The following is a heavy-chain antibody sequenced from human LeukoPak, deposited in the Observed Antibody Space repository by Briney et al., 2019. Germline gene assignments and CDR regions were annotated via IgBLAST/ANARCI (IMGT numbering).Heavy chain of an antibody. V-gene: IGHV3-30*04. CDR3: ARDYSYGNY. D-gene: IGHD5-18*01. CDR1: GFTFSSYA. CDR2: ISYDGSNK. Sequence: GRSLRLSCAASGFTFSSYAMHWVRQAPGKGLEWVAVISYDGSNKYYADSVKGRFTISRDNSKNTLYLQMNSLRAEDTAVYYCARDYSYGNYWGQGTLATVSS. J-gene: IGHJ4*02.